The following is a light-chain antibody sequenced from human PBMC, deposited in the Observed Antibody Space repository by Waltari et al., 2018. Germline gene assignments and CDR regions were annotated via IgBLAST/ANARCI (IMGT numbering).Light chain of an antibody. CDR1: QSVSSN. CDR3: QQYNNWLLLT. J-gene: IGKJ4*01. Sequence: EVVMTQSPATLSVSPGDRATLSCRASQSVSSNLAWYQQKPGQAPRLLVHGATTRATCIPARFSGSGSGTEFTLTISSLQSEDFAVYYCQQYNNWLLLTFGGGTKVEIK. CDR2: GAT. V-gene: IGKV3-15*01.